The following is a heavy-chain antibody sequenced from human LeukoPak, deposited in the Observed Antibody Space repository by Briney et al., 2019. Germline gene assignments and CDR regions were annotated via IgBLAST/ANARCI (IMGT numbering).Heavy chain of an antibody. Sequence: PGGSLSLSCAVSGFTFSDYMMTWVRQAPGEGLEWVANMRTDGSATHYVDSVKGRFTISRDNAKNSLYLQMNSVRAEDTAVYYCARDKDFTIDYWGQGTLDTVSS. CDR3: ARDKDFTIDY. V-gene: IGHV3-7*01. CDR2: MRTDGSAT. D-gene: IGHD3-10*01. J-gene: IGHJ4*02. CDR1: GFTFSDYM.